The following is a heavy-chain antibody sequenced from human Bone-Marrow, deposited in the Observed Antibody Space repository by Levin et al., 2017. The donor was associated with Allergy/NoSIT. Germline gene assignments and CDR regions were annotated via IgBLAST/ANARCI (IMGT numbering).Heavy chain of an antibody. V-gene: IGHV3-11*01. CDR2: ISSSGASI. CDR3: ARDPGAIPTESFDI. J-gene: IGHJ3*02. Sequence: GSLRLSCEASGFPVPDYYMSWIRQPPGKGLEWLAHISSSGASIYYAESVKGRFTISRDSAQNSLYLELRSLRAEDTATYYCARDPGAIPTESFDIWGQGTLLTVSS. CDR1: GFPVPDYY. D-gene: IGHD2-2*02.